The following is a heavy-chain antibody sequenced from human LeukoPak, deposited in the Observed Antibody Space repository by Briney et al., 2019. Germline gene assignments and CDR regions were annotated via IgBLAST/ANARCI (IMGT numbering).Heavy chain of an antibody. Sequence: SETLSLTCTVSGGSISSGDYYSSWIRQPRGKRLEWIGHIYYSGSTYYNPSLKSRVTMSVDTSKNHFSLNVSAVTAADTAVYYCARVTNYYGSGSYRFVDYWGQGTLVTVSS. J-gene: IGHJ4*02. D-gene: IGHD3-10*01. V-gene: IGHV4-30-4*01. CDR3: ARVTNYYGSGSYRFVDY. CDR2: IYYSGST. CDR1: GGSISSGDYY.